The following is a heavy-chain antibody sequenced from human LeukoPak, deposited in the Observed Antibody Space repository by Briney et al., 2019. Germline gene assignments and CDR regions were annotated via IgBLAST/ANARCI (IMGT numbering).Heavy chain of an antibody. CDR3: ARDYYGGHNLYNFDL. J-gene: IGHJ4*02. CDR2: INPSGGRT. V-gene: IGHV1-46*01. D-gene: IGHD3-10*01. CDR1: GYSFTSYW. Sequence: GESLKISCKGSGYSFTSYWIGWVRQMPGKGLEWMGMINPSGGRTTYAKKFQGRVTMTRDTSTNTVYTELSSLRSDDTAVYYCARDYYGGHNLYNFDLWGQGTRVIVSS.